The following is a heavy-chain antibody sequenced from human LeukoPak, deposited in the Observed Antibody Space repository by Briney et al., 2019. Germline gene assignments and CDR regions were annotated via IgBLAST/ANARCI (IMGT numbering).Heavy chain of an antibody. D-gene: IGHD4-17*01. Sequence: PGGSLRLSCAASGFTFSNYGMSWVRQAPGKGLEWVSAISGSGGSTYYADSVKGRFTISRDNAKNSLYLQMNSLRAEDTAVYYCARGAFDYEGGGYYWGQGTLVTVSS. V-gene: IGHV3-23*01. CDR3: ARGAFDYEGGGYY. J-gene: IGHJ4*02. CDR1: GFTFSNYG. CDR2: ISGSGGST.